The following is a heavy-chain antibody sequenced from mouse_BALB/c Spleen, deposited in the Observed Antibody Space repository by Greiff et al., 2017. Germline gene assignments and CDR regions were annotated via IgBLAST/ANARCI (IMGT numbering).Heavy chain of an antibody. Sequence: VKLMESGPGLVQPSQSLSITCTVSGFSLTSYGVHWVRQSPGKGLEWLGVIWSGGSTDYNAAFISRLSISKDNSKSQVFFKMNSLQTDDTARYYCARGGQLGWRYWGQGTLVTVSA. CDR2: IWSGGST. V-gene: IGHV2-2*01. CDR1: GFSLTSYG. D-gene: IGHD3-2*01. J-gene: IGHJ3*01. CDR3: ARGGQLGWRY.